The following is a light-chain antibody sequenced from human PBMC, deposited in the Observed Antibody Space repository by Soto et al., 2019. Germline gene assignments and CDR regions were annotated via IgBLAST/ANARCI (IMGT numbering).Light chain of an antibody. CDR1: QAISTN. CDR2: SAS. CDR3: QQANSFPLA. J-gene: IGKJ1*01. Sequence: DSQMTQSPSSVSASVGDRVTITCRAGQAISTNLVWYQQKPGKAPNLLIYSASTLQSGVPSRFSGSGSGTDFTLTITSLQPEDFATYYCQQANSFPLAFGQGTKVEIK. V-gene: IGKV1-12*01.